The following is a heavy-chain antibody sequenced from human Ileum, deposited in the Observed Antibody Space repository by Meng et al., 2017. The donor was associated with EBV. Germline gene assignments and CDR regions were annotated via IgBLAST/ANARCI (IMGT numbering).Heavy chain of an antibody. Sequence: RPESGPGLVSPSHPLSLTCSVSGDSMSSSNYYWGWIRQLPGKALECIGTIFYRGNTFYNPSLKTRLTISVDTSKNEFSLNLKSVTAADTAVYYCVSAYDYGDYEAFAYWGLGSLSPSPQ. CDR3: VSAYDYGDYEAFAY. CDR1: GDSMSSSNYY. V-gene: IGHV4-39*07. D-gene: IGHD4-17*01. CDR2: IFYRGNT. J-gene: IGHJ4*02.